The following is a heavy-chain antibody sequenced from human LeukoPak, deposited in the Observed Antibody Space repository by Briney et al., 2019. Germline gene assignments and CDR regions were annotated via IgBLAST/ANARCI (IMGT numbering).Heavy chain of an antibody. V-gene: IGHV3-33*01. J-gene: IGHJ6*02. CDR2: IWYDGSDK. Sequence: AGGSLRLSCAASGFTFNTYGMNWVRQAPGKGQEWVAIIWYDGSDKYYVESVKGRFTISRDNSKNTLYLQVNSLRAEDTAVYYCARVGCTGGSCLAYNYYAMDVWGQGTTVTVSS. D-gene: IGHD2-15*01. CDR1: GFTFNTYG. CDR3: ARVGCTGGSCLAYNYYAMDV.